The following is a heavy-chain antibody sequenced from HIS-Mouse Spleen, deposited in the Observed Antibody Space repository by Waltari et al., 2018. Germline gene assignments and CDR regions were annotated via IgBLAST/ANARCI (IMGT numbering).Heavy chain of an antibody. D-gene: IGHD3-10*01. CDR2: IYYSGST. J-gene: IGHJ4*02. V-gene: IGHV4-39*07. CDR1: GGSISSSSYY. CDR3: ARDRSLTYYYGSGSYYYFDY. Sequence: QLQLQESGPGLVKPSETLSLTCTVSGGSISSSSYYWGWIRQPPGKGLGGIGSIYYSGSTDYNPSLKSRVTISGDTSKNQFSLKLSSVTAADTAVYYCARDRSLTYYYGSGSYYYFDYWGQGTLVTVSS.